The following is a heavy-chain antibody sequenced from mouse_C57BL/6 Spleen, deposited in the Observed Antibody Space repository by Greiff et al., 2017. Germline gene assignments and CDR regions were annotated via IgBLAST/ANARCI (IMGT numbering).Heavy chain of an antibody. CDR3: ATYGSSRGYFDV. V-gene: IGHV1-20*01. D-gene: IGHD1-1*01. CDR1: GYSFTGYF. Sequence: VQLQQSGPELVKPGDSVKISCKASGYSFTGYFMNWVMQSHGKSLEWIGRINPYNGDTFYNQKFKGKATLTVDKSSSTAHMELRSLTSEDSAVYYCATYGSSRGYFDVWGTGTTVTVSS. CDR2: INPYNGDT. J-gene: IGHJ1*03.